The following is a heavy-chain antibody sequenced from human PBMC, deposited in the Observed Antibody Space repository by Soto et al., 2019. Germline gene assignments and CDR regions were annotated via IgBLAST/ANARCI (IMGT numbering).Heavy chain of an antibody. J-gene: IGHJ6*02. Sequence: ASVKVSCKASGYTFTSYGISWVRQAPGQGLEWMGWISAYNGNTNYAQKLQGRVTMTTDTSTSTAYMELRSLRSDDTAVYYCARDPNYGDYVEVYYYYYGMDVWGQGTTVTVSS. CDR2: ISAYNGNT. D-gene: IGHD4-17*01. CDR1: GYTFTSYG. CDR3: ARDPNYGDYVEVYYYYYGMDV. V-gene: IGHV1-18*01.